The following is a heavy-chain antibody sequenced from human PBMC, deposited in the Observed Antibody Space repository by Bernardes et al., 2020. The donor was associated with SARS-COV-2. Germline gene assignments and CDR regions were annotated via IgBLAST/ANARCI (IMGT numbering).Heavy chain of an antibody. J-gene: IGHJ6*02. D-gene: IGHD1-1*01. CDR3: GTGGNGANAPGMDV. Sequence: GSLRLSCAASGFNFNIYWMHWVRQIPGKGLVWVSRINPDGRTTDYADSVRGRFAISRDNAKNMVYLQMNSLTAEDTALYYCGTGGNGANAPGMDVWGQGTMVTVSS. CDR2: INPDGRTT. CDR1: GFNFNIYW. V-gene: IGHV3-74*01.